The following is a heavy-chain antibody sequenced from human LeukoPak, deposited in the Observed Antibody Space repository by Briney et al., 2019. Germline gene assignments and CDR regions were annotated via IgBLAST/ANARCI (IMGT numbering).Heavy chain of an antibody. CDR1: GGSISSYY. CDR3: ARDFSGCRSTSCYPYYYYYYMDV. V-gene: IGHV4-4*07. J-gene: IGHJ6*03. CDR2: IYTSGST. D-gene: IGHD2-2*01. Sequence: PSETLSLTCTVSGGSISSYYWSWIRQPAGKGLEWIGRIYTSGSTNYNPSLKSRVTISVDKSKNQFSLKPSSVTAAATAVYYCARDFSGCRSTSCYPYYYYYYMDVWGKGTTVTVSS.